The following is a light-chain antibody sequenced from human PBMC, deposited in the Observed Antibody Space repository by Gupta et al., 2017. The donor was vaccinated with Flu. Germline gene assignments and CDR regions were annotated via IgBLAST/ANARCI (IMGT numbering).Light chain of an antibody. V-gene: IGLV2-23*02. CDR3: CSYAGYTTFRGYV. J-gene: IGLJ1*01. CDR1: SNDVGGYNL. CDR2: EVT. Sequence: QSALTQPASVSGSPGQSITISCTGTSNDVGGYNLVSWYQQHPGKAPKLIIYEVTRRPSGVSNRFSGSKSGITASLTISGLQAEDEADYYCCSYAGYTTFRGYVFGTGTRVTVL.